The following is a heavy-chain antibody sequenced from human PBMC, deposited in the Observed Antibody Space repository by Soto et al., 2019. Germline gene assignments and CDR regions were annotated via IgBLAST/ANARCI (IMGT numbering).Heavy chain of an antibody. CDR2: IYYSGST. Sequence: PSETLSLTCTVSGGSITSGGYYWSWIRQHPGKGLEWIGYIYYSGSTYYNPSLKIRLTISVDTSKNQFSLKLSSVTAADTAVYYCARDSDIVSFDPWGQGTLVTVSS. J-gene: IGHJ5*02. CDR3: ARDSDIVSFDP. V-gene: IGHV4-31*03. D-gene: IGHD2-15*01. CDR1: GGSITSGGYY.